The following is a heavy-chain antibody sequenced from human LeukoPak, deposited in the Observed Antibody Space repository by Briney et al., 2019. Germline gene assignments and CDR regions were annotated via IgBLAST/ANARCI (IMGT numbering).Heavy chain of an antibody. CDR1: GFTFSNYW. CDR3: ARYSNWFNYYYYYMDV. J-gene: IGHJ6*03. V-gene: IGHV3-7*01. CDR2: IKQDGSDK. Sequence: PGGSLRLSCAASGFTFSNYWMTWVRQAPGKGLEWVANIKQDGSDKYYVDSVKGRFTISRDNAEKSLYLQMNSLRAEDTAVYYCARYSNWFNYYYYYMDVWGTGTTVTVSS. D-gene: IGHD7-27*01.